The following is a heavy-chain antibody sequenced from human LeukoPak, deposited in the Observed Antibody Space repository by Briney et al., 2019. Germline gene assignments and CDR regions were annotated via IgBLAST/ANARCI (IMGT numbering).Heavy chain of an antibody. D-gene: IGHD6-19*01. CDR1: GGSFSGYY. Sequence: SETLSLTCAVYGGSFSGYYWSWIRQPPEKGLEWIGEINHSGSTNYNPSLKSRVTISVDTSKNQFSLKLSSVTAADTAVYYCARGRRSSGCFDYWGQGTLVTVSS. CDR3: ARGRRSSGCFDY. J-gene: IGHJ4*02. V-gene: IGHV4-34*01. CDR2: INHSGST.